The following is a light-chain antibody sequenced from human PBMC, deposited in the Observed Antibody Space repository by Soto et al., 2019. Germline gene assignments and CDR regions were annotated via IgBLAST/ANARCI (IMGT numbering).Light chain of an antibody. CDR1: QSVSSSY. J-gene: IGKJ1*01. CDR3: QQYGSSPRT. CDR2: GAS. Sequence: EIVLTQSPGTLSLSPGERATLSCRASQSVSSSYLAWYQQKPRQAPRLLIYGASSRATGIPDRFSGSGSGTDFNLTIRRLEPEDFAVYYCQQYGSSPRTFGQGTKVEIK. V-gene: IGKV3-20*01.